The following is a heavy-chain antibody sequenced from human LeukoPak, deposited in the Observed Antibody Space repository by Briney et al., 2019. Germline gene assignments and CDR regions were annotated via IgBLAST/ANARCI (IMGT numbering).Heavy chain of an antibody. CDR1: GYTFTDYY. D-gene: IGHD6-13*01. V-gene: IGHV1-2*02. Sequence: ASVTVSFKASGYTFTDYYMHWVRQAPGQGLEWMGWINPNNGDTSYAQKFQGRVTMTRDTSISTAYMELSSLRSDDTAVYYCARGRNIAVGGTSLVAHWGQGTLVTVSS. CDR2: INPNNGDT. J-gene: IGHJ4*02. CDR3: ARGRNIAVGGTSLVAH.